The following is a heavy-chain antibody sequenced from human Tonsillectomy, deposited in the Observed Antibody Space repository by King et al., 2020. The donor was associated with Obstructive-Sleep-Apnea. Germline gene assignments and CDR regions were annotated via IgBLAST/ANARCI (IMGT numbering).Heavy chain of an antibody. CDR3: AREKIESPRLVGYHGMDV. V-gene: IGHV2-70*11. CDR2: IDWDDDK. J-gene: IGHJ6*02. Sequence: VTLKESGPALVKPTQTLTLTCTFSGFSLSTSGMCVSWIRQPPGKALEWLARIDWDDDKYYSTSLKTRLTISKATSKNQVVLTMTNMDPVDTATYYCAREKIESPRLVGYHGMDVWGQGTTVIVSS. D-gene: IGHD6-19*01. CDR1: GFSLSTSGMC.